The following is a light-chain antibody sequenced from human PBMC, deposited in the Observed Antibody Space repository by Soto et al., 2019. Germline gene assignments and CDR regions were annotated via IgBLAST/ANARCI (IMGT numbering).Light chain of an antibody. V-gene: IGKV3-20*01. CDR1: QSVSSSY. CDR3: QQYGSSPVT. CDR2: GTS. Sequence: EIVWPQSPATLSLSPGERATLSCSASQSVSSSYLAWYQQKPGQAPRLLIYGTSSRATGIPDRFGGSGSGTDFTLTISRLEPEDFAVYYCQQYGSSPVTFGQGTRLEIK. J-gene: IGKJ5*01.